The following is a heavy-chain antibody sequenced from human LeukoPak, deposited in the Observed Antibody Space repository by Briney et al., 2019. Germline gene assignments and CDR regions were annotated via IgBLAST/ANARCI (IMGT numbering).Heavy chain of an antibody. V-gene: IGHV3-30*04. CDR1: GFTFSSYA. CDR3: ASGVVRGKATDAFDI. D-gene: IGHD3-10*01. J-gene: IGHJ3*02. Sequence: PGGSLRLSCAASGFTFSSYAMHWVRQAPGKGLEWVAVISYDGSNKYYADSVKGRFTISRDNSKNTLYLQMNSLRAEDTAVYYCASGVVRGKATDAFDIWGQGTMVTVSS. CDR2: ISYDGSNK.